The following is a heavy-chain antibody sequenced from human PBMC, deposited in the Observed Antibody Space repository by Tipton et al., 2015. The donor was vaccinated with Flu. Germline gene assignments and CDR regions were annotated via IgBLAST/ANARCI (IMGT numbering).Heavy chain of an antibody. CDR2: IYHSGAT. V-gene: IGHV4-38-2*02. D-gene: IGHD5-18*01. CDR3: ARSRSGYAHAFDI. Sequence: LSCTVSGYSISSGYFWGWIRQPPGKGLEWIGSIYHSGATYYSPSLKSRVTMSVDTSKNQFSLNVISVTASDTAVYYCARSRSGYAHAFDIWGQGTMVTVSS. CDR1: GYSISSGYF. J-gene: IGHJ3*02.